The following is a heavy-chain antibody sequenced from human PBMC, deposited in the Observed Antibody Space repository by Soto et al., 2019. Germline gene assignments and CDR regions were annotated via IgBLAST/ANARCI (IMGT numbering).Heavy chain of an antibody. Sequence: QVQLVESGGGVVQPGRSLRLSCAASGFTFSSYAMHWVRQAPGKGLEWVAVISYDGSNKYYADSVKGRFTISRDNSKNTLYLQMNSLRAEDTAVYYCARDRGPYYDFWSGHIALDPWGQGTPVTVSS. CDR2: ISYDGSNK. V-gene: IGHV3-30-3*01. CDR3: ARDRGPYYDFWSGHIALDP. D-gene: IGHD3-3*01. J-gene: IGHJ5*02. CDR1: GFTFSSYA.